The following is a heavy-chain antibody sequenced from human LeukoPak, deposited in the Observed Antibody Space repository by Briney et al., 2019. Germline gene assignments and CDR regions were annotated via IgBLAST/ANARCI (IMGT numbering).Heavy chain of an antibody. CDR3: AKDVEATISSGGYYFDY. J-gene: IGHJ4*02. CDR2: ISGSDGST. Sequence: GGSLRLSCAASGFTLSSYAMSWVRQAPGKGLEWVSAISGSDGSTHYADSVKGRFTISRDISYNRLYLQMNSLRAEDTAVYYCAKDVEATISSGGYYFDYWGQGTLATVSS. V-gene: IGHV3-23*01. CDR1: GFTLSSYA. D-gene: IGHD6-19*01.